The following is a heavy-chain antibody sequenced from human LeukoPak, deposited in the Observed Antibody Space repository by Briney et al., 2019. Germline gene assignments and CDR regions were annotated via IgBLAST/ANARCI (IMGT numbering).Heavy chain of an antibody. CDR2: IYYSGST. Sequence: SETLSLTCTVSGGSISSYYWSWIRQPPGKGLEWIGYIYYSGSTNYNPSLKSRVTISVDTSKNQFPLKLSSVTAADTAVYYCARDLSSSWFDPWGQGTLVTVSS. D-gene: IGHD6-6*01. V-gene: IGHV4-59*01. CDR1: GGSISSYY. J-gene: IGHJ5*02. CDR3: ARDLSSSWFDP.